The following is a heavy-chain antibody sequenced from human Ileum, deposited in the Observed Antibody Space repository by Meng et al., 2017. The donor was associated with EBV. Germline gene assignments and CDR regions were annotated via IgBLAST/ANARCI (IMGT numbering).Heavy chain of an antibody. CDR2: INENGATT. Sequence: VELVASGGVLVTPGGSRRRFCASSGFSFSSYWMHGVRQVPGKGLVWVSRINENGATTTYADSVRGRFTIFRDNAKNTLYLQMNSLRAEDTAVYYCSRDLVGSDDYWGQGTLVTVSS. D-gene: IGHD6-6*01. J-gene: IGHJ4*02. CDR1: GFSFSSYW. CDR3: SRDLVGSDDY. V-gene: IGHV3-74*01.